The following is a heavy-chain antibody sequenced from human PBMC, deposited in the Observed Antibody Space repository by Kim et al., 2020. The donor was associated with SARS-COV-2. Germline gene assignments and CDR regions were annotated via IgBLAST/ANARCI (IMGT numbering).Heavy chain of an antibody. Sequence: SETLSLTCTVSGGSISSGSYYWSWIRQPAGKGLEWIGRIYTSGSTNYNPSLKSRVTISVDTSKNQFSLKLSSVTAADTAVYYCARAWGAAGTFYFQHWGQGTLVTVSS. J-gene: IGHJ1*01. V-gene: IGHV4-61*02. CDR1: GGSISSGSYY. CDR3: ARAWGAAGTFYFQH. CDR2: IYTSGST. D-gene: IGHD6-13*01.